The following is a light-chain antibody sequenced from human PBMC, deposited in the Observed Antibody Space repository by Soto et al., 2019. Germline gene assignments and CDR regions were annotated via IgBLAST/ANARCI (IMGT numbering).Light chain of an antibody. Sequence: EIVLTQSPVTLSVSPGETATLSCRASQSVSSFLAWYQQKPGQAPRLLIYGASTRAAGIPHSFSGSGSGTEFTLTISSVQSEDFAIYYCQHYSNSPRTFGPGTKGEIK. CDR2: GAS. CDR3: QHYSNSPRT. CDR1: QSVSSF. J-gene: IGKJ1*01. V-gene: IGKV3-15*01.